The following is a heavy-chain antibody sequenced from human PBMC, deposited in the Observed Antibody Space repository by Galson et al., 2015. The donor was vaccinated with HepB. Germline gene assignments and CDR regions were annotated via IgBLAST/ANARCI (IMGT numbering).Heavy chain of an antibody. Sequence: SLRLSCAAPGFTFSSYWMHWVRQAPGKGLMCVSRISPDGSRYSYADSVKGRFTISRDNAKHTLYLQMNSLRAEDTAVYYCARAVRITGGLHFYGLDVWGQGTTVTVSS. CDR2: ISPDGSRY. D-gene: IGHD1-14*01. CDR1: GFTFSSYW. V-gene: IGHV3-74*01. CDR3: ARAVRITGGLHFYGLDV. J-gene: IGHJ6*02.